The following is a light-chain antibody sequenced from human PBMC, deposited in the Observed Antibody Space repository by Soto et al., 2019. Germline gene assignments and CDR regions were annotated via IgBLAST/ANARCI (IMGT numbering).Light chain of an antibody. CDR1: SSDVGGYKY. CDR2: EVS. CDR3: SSYTSSSTYV. J-gene: IGLJ1*01. Sequence: QSALTQPASVSGSPGQPITISCTGTSSDVGGYKYVSWYQQHPGKAPKLKIYEVSNRPSGVSNRFSGSKSGNTASLTISGLQAEDEADYYCSSYTSSSTYVFGTGTKLTVL. V-gene: IGLV2-14*01.